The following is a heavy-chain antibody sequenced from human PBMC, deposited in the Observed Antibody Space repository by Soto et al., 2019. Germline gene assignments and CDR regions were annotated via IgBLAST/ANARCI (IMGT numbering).Heavy chain of an antibody. CDR3: ARAGSSSSGNNWFDP. D-gene: IGHD6-6*01. J-gene: IGHJ5*02. CDR1: GFTFSSYS. V-gene: IGHV3-21*01. Sequence: EVQLVESGGGLVKPGGSLRLSCAASGFTFSSYSMNWVRQAPGKGLEWVSSISSSSSYIYYADSVKGRFTISRDSAKNSLYLQMNSLRAEDTAVYYCARAGSSSSGNNWFDPWGQGTLVTVSS. CDR2: ISSSSSYI.